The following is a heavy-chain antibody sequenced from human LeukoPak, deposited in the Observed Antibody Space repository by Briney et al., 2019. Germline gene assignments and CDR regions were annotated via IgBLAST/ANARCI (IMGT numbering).Heavy chain of an antibody. CDR3: ARGNSGSYYKFDY. CDR1: GGSISSGGYY. CDR2: IYYSGST. V-gene: IGHV4-31*03. J-gene: IGHJ4*02. Sequence: SQTLSLTCTVSGGSISSGGYYWSWIRQHPGKGLEWIGYIYYSGSTYYNPSLKSRVTTSVDTSKNQFSLKLSSVTAADTAVYYCARGNSGSYYKFDYWGQGTLVTVSS. D-gene: IGHD3-10*01.